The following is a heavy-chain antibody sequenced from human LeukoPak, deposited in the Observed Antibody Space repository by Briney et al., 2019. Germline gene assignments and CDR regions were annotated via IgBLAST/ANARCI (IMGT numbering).Heavy chain of an antibody. V-gene: IGHV3-23*01. J-gene: IGHJ4*02. CDR2: ISGSGGST. Sequence: GGSLRLSCAASGFTFSSYAMSWVRQAPGKGLEWVSAISGSGGSTYYADSVKGRFTISRDNSKNTVYLQVNTVRADDTAVYYCAKANSGSYLDYFDSWGQGTLVTVSS. CDR1: GFTFSSYA. CDR3: AKANSGSYLDYFDS. D-gene: IGHD1-26*01.